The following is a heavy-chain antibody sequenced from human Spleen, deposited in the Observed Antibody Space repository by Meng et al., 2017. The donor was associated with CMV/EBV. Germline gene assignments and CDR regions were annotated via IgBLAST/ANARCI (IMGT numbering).Heavy chain of an antibody. CDR1: GFTFSSYW. D-gene: IGHD6-19*01. J-gene: IGHJ4*02. CDR2: IRYDGDTK. CDR3: AKSRSTGWTPFDY. V-gene: IGHV3-30*02. Sequence: GESLKISCAASGFTFSSYWMSWVRQAPGKGLEWVTFIRYDGDTKYFPDSVKGRFTISRDNSKNTLYLQMKSLRPEDTAVYYCAKSRSTGWTPFDYWGQGTLVTVSS.